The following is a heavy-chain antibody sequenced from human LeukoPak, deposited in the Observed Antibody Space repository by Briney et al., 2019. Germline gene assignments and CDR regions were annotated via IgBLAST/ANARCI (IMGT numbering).Heavy chain of an antibody. V-gene: IGHV1-2*02. CDR2: INPNSGGT. D-gene: IGHD3-22*01. CDR3: ASLRYYYDSSGYYYFDY. J-gene: IGHJ4*02. Sequence: ASVKVSCKASGYTFTGYYMHWVRQAPGQGLEWMGWINPNSGGTNYAQKFQGRVTMTRDTSISTAYMELSRLRSDDTAVYHCASLRYYYDSSGYYYFDYWGQGTLVTVSS. CDR1: GYTFTGYY.